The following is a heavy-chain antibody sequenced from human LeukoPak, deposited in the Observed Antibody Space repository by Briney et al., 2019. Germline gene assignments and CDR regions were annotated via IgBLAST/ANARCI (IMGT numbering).Heavy chain of an antibody. D-gene: IGHD2-15*01. CDR2: ISSSGSTT. Sequence: PGGSLRLSCAASEFTFSSYEMNWVRQAPGKGLEWVSYISSSGSTTYYADFVKGRFTISRDNAKNSLYLQMNSLRAEDTAVYYCARVAGCSGVYCYSYYFDYWGQGTQVTVSS. CDR3: ARVAGCSGVYCYSYYFDY. CDR1: EFTFSSYE. V-gene: IGHV3-48*03. J-gene: IGHJ4*02.